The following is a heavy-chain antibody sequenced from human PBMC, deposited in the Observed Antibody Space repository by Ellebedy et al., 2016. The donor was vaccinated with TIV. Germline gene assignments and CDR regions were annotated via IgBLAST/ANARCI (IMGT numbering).Heavy chain of an antibody. D-gene: IGHD3-16*01. Sequence: GESLKISCVASGFTFSAHAMHWVRQAPGKGLEWVSVISADGGDTSYADAVKGRFLISRENSRSTLILQMNSLRGEDTAVYYCAKGASSGYNYDRVGFAYWGQGILVTVSS. CDR2: ISADGGDT. J-gene: IGHJ4*02. CDR1: GFTFSAHA. V-gene: IGHV3-23*01. CDR3: AKGASSGYNYDRVGFAY.